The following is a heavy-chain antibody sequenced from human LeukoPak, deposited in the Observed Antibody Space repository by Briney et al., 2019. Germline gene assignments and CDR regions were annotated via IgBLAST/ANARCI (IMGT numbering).Heavy chain of an antibody. J-gene: IGHJ4*02. CDR3: ARADAIPTYYYDSSGYLFDY. Sequence: VASVKVSCKASGYTFTSYDINWVRQATGQGLEWMGWMNPNSGNTGYAQKFQGRVTMTRNTSISTAYMELSSLRSEDTAVYYCARADAIPTYYYDSSGYLFDYWGQGTLVTVSS. D-gene: IGHD3-22*01. CDR1: GYTFTSYD. V-gene: IGHV1-8*01. CDR2: MNPNSGNT.